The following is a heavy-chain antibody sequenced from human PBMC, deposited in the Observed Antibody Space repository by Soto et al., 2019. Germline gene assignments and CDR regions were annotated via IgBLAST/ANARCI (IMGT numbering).Heavy chain of an antibody. Sequence: VQLVESGGDLVQPGGSLRLSCADSRFTFSGYWMYWVRQAPGKGLEWVANIKEDGSEKNYVDSVRGRFTISRDNAKNSLYLQMNSLRAEDTAVYYCARGARIWGQGTMVTVSS. CDR1: RFTFSGYW. J-gene: IGHJ3*02. V-gene: IGHV3-7*01. CDR3: ARGARI. CDR2: IKEDGSEK.